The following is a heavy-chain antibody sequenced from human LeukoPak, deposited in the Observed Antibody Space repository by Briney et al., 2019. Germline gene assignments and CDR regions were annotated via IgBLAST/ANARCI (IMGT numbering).Heavy chain of an antibody. V-gene: IGHV7-4-1*02. CDR3: ASQFHISGYSYGYFDY. D-gene: IGHD5-18*01. J-gene: IGHJ4*02. Sequence: ASVKVSCKASGGTFSSYAISWVRQAPGQGLEWMGWINTNTGNPTYAQGFTGRFVFSLDTSVSTAYLQISSLKAEDTAVYYCASQFHISGYSYGYFDYWGQGTLVAVSS. CDR1: GGTFSSYA. CDR2: INTNTGNP.